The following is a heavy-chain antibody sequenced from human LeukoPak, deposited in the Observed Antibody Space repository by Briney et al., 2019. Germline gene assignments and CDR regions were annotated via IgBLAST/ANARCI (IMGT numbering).Heavy chain of an antibody. Sequence: ASVKVSCKASGGTFSSYAISWVRQAPGQGLEWMGGIIPIFGTANYAQKFQGRVTITADESTSTAYMELSSLRSEDTAVYYCTRETSSRYFDYWGQGTLVTISS. CDR3: TRETSSRYFDY. J-gene: IGHJ4*02. CDR1: GGTFSSYA. CDR2: IIPIFGTA. V-gene: IGHV1-69*13.